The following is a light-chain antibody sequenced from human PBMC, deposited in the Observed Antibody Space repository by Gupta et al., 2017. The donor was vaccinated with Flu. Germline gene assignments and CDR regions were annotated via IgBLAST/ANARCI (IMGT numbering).Light chain of an antibody. CDR2: GAS. J-gene: IGKJ2*01. V-gene: IGKV3-20*01. CDR3: QQYYTSPYT. Sequence: AWYQQKPGQAPRLLISGASSRATGIPDRFSGSGSETDFTLTISRLEPEDFAMYYCQQYYTSPYTFGQGTKLEIK.